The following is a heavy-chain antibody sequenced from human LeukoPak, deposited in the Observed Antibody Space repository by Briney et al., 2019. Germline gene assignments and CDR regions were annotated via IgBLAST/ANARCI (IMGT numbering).Heavy chain of an antibody. V-gene: IGHV4-39*01. J-gene: IGHJ5*01. CDR2: IYFSGTP. CDR3: ARTSSWYAGAWFDS. D-gene: IGHD6-13*01. CDR1: RGSIRTADYY. Sequence: SETLSLTCTVSRGSIRTADYYWAWVRQPPGEGLEWLGSIYFSGTPYFNPSLKSRVAVSIDTSKNQFSLKVTSVNASDAAVYFCARTSSWYAGAWFDSWGQGTLVTVSS.